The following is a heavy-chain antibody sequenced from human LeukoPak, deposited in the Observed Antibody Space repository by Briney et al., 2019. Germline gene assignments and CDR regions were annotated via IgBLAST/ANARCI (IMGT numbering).Heavy chain of an antibody. V-gene: IGHV4-34*01. Sequence: SETLSLTCAVYGGSFSGYYWSWTRQPPGKGLEWIGEINHSGSTNYNPSLKSRVTISVDTSKNQFSLKLSSVTAADTAVYYCARDRSVASSGYMDVWGKGTTVTVSS. CDR3: ARDRSVASSGYMDV. J-gene: IGHJ6*03. CDR1: GGSFSGYY. D-gene: IGHD6-25*01. CDR2: INHSGST.